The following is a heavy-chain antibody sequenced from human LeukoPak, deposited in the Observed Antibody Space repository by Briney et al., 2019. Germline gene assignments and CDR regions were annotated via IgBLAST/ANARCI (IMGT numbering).Heavy chain of an antibody. CDR1: GGSVSDYY. CDR3: AREDSSSWYSYYFDY. D-gene: IGHD6-13*01. J-gene: IGHJ4*02. Sequence: SETLSLTCTVSGGSVSDYYWSWIRQSPGKGLEWIGYIYYTGSTSYNPSLRSRVTMSVDTSKNQSSLKLSSVTAADTAVCYCAREDSSSWYSYYFDYWGQGTLVTVSS. CDR2: IYYTGST. V-gene: IGHV4-59*02.